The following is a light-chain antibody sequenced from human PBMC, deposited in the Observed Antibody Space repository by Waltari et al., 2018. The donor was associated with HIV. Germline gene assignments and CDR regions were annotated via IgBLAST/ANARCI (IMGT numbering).Light chain of an antibody. J-gene: IGLJ3*02. CDR3: QVWDSSSDHGV. V-gene: IGLV3-21*02. CDR2: DDS. Sequence: SYVLTQPPSVSVAPGQTARITCGGNNIGSKSVHWYQQKPGQAPVLVGYDDSDRPSGIPERFTCSHSGNTAALTSSRVEAGDEADYYCQVWDSSSDHGVFGGGTKLTVL. CDR1: NIGSKS.